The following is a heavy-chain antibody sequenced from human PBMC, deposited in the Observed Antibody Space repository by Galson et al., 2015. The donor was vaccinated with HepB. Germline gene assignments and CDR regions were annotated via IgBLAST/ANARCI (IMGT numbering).Heavy chain of an antibody. CDR3: ARRAVGIAVAGTVEDLDY. CDR2: IYYSGST. J-gene: IGHJ4*02. V-gene: IGHV4-34*01. D-gene: IGHD6-19*01. Sequence: ETLSLTCAVYGGSFSGYYWSWIRQPPGKGLEWIGSIYYSGSTYYNPSLKSRVTISVDTSKNQFSLKLSSVTAADTAVYYCARRAVGIAVAGTVEDLDYWGQGTLVTVSS. CDR1: GGSFSGYY.